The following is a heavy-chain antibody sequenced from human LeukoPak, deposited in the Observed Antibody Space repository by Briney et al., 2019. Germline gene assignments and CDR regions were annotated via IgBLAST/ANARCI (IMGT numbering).Heavy chain of an antibody. Sequence: GGSLRLSCAASGFTFSDYCMSWIRQAPGKGLEWVSYISSSSSYTNYADSVKGRFTISRDNAKNSLYLQMNSLRAEDTAVYYCARAPHYSNYGPYYYGMDVWGQGTTVTVSS. CDR2: ISSSSSYT. J-gene: IGHJ6*02. CDR1: GFTFSDYC. D-gene: IGHD4-11*01. V-gene: IGHV3-11*06. CDR3: ARAPHYSNYGPYYYGMDV.